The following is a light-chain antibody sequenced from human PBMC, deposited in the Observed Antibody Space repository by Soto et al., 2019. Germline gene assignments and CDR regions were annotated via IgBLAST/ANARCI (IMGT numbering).Light chain of an antibody. CDR3: QQYGSSSLT. J-gene: IGKJ4*01. V-gene: IGKV3-20*01. CDR1: QSVSSSS. CDR2: GAS. Sequence: EIGLTQSPGTLSLSPGERATLSCRASQSVSSSSLAWYQQKPGQAPRLLIYGASSRATGIPDRFSGSGSGTDFTLTISRLEPEDFAVYYCQQYGSSSLTFGGGTKVEIK.